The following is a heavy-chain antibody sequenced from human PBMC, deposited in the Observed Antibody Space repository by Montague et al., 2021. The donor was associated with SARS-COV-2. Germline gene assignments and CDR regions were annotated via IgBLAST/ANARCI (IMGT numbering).Heavy chain of an antibody. V-gene: IGHV4-39*07. D-gene: IGHD1-26*01. Sequence: SETLSLTCTVSGGSISSSSYYWGWIRQPPGKGLEWIGSIYYSGSTYYNPSLKGRVTISVDTSKSQFSLKLSSVTAADTAVYYCARVGAGRLLSAGPIYAFDIWGQGTMVTVSS. J-gene: IGHJ3*02. CDR2: IYYSGST. CDR3: ARVGAGRLLSAGPIYAFDI. CDR1: GGSISSSSYY.